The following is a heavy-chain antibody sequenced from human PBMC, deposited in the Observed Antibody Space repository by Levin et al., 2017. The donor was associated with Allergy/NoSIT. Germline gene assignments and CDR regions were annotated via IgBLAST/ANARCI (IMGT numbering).Heavy chain of an antibody. CDR2: ISYDGSNK. J-gene: IGHJ1*01. CDR1: GFTFSSYA. Sequence: GGSLRLSCAASGFTFSSYAMHWVRQAPGKGLEWVAVISYDGSNKYYADSVKGRFTISRDNSKNTLYLQMNSLRAEDTAVYYCARDLAPPGASEYFQHWGQGTLVTVSS. V-gene: IGHV3-30*04. D-gene: IGHD2-21*01. CDR3: ARDLAPPGASEYFQH.